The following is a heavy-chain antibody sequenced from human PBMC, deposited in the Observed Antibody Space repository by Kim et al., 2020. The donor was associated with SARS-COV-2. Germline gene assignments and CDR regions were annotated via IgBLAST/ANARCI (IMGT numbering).Heavy chain of an antibody. J-gene: IGHJ4*02. Sequence: GGSLRLSCVASGFTFSNYGMHWVRQAPGKGLEWVGIVSYEGRNTYCAGSVAGRFSISRDNSKNTLYLQMNSLRTEDTALYYCVKEAAFTTIVVDYYFDYWGQGTLVTVSS. V-gene: IGHV3-30*18. CDR2: VSYEGRNT. CDR1: GFTFSNYG. D-gene: IGHD3-22*01. CDR3: VKEAAFTTIVVDYYFDY.